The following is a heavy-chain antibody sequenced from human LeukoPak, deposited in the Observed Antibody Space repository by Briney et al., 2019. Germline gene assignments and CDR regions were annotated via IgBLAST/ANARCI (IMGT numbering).Heavy chain of an antibody. D-gene: IGHD4-17*01. CDR1: GFTFSSYE. V-gene: IGHV3-48*03. J-gene: IGHJ4*02. CDR3: ASARGPYGDYAGGYFDY. CDR2: ISGSGSTI. Sequence: PGGSLRLSCAASGFTFSSYEMNWVRQAPGKGLEWVSYISGSGSTIYYADSVKGRFTISRDNAKNSLYLQMNSLRAEDTAVYYCASARGPYGDYAGGYFDYWGQGTLVTVSS.